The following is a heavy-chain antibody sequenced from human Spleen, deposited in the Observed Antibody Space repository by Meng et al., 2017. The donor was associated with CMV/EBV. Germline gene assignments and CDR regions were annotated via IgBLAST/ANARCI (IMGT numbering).Heavy chain of an antibody. D-gene: IGHD2-2*01. Sequence: ASVKVSCKASGYTFTSYDINWVRQATGQGLEWMGWVNPNTAATKSDQKFQGRVTMTRDTSISTAYMELSRLRSDDTAVYYCARAGCSSTSCYLYYYYGMDVWGQGTTVTVSS. CDR1: GYTFTSYD. J-gene: IGHJ6*02. V-gene: IGHV1-2*02. CDR3: ARAGCSSTSCYLYYYYGMDV. CDR2: VNPNTAAT.